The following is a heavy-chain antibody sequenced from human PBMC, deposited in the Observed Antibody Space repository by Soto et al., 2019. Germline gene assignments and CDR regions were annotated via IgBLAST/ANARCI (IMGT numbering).Heavy chain of an antibody. Sequence: SETLSLTCTVSGGSISSGGYYWSWIRQHPGKGLEWIGYIYYSGSTYYNPSLKSRVTISVDTSKNQFSLKLSSVTAADTAVYYCARFIRYYYGSGSYYNSGVDAFDIWGQGTMVTVSS. CDR3: ARFIRYYYGSGSYYNSGVDAFDI. J-gene: IGHJ3*02. D-gene: IGHD3-10*01. V-gene: IGHV4-31*03. CDR1: GGSISSGGYY. CDR2: IYYSGST.